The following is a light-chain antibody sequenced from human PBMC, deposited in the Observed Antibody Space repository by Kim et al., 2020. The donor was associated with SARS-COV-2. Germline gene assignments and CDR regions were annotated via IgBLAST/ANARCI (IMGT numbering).Light chain of an antibody. J-gene: IGKJ2*01. V-gene: IGKV3-20*01. CDR3: QQYDGSLYT. CDR2: GAS. Sequence: SPGERATLSCRASQSVSSNYLAWYQQKPGQAPSLLIYGASSRATGVPDRFSGSGSGTDFTLTISRLEPEDFAVYYCQQYDGSLYTFGQGTKLEI. CDR1: QSVSSNY.